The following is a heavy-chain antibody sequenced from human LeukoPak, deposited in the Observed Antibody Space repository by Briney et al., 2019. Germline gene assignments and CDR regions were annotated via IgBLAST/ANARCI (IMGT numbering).Heavy chain of an antibody. J-gene: IGHJ4*02. CDR2: IYYSGST. CDR1: GGSISSYY. V-gene: IGHV4-59*01. Sequence: SETLSLTCTVSGGSISSYYWSWIRQPPGKGLEWIGYIYYSGSTNYNPSLKSRVTISVDTSKNQFSLKPTSVTAADTAVYHCARSISSSLIFDYWGQGTLVTVSS. D-gene: IGHD6-13*01. CDR3: ARSISSSLIFDY.